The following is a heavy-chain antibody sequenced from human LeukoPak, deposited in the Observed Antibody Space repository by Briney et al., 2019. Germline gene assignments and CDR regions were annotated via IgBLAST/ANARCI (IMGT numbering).Heavy chain of an antibody. D-gene: IGHD2-15*01. J-gene: IGHJ4*02. CDR3: ARSKWVAATYFDY. CDR1: GYSISSGYY. CDR2: IYYSGST. V-gene: IGHV4-38-2*01. Sequence: SETLSLTCAVSGYSISSGYYWGWIRQPPGKGLEWIGSIYYSGSTYYNPSLKSRVTISVDTSKNQFSLKLGSVTAADTAVYYCARSKWVAATYFDYWGQGTLVTVSS.